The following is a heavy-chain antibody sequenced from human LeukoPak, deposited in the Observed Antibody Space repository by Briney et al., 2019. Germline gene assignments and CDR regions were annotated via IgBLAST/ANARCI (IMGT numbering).Heavy chain of an antibody. D-gene: IGHD3-10*01. CDR1: GGSFSGYY. Sequence: SETLSLTCAVCGGSFSGYYWSWIRQPPGKGLEWIGEINHSGSTNYNPSPKSRVTISVDTSKNQFSLRLSSVTAADTAVYYCARRGYYGSGSYYTLQYNWFDPWGQGTLVTVSS. CDR2: INHSGST. V-gene: IGHV4-34*01. CDR3: ARRGYYGSGSYYTLQYNWFDP. J-gene: IGHJ5*02.